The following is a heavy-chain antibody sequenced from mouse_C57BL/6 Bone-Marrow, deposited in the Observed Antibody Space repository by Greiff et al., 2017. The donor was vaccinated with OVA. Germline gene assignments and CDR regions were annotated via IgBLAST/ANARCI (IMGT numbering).Heavy chain of an antibody. CDR2: ISSGGSYP. CDR1: GFTFSSYG. D-gene: IGHD1-1*01. V-gene: IGHV5-6*02. CDR3: ASSITTVVASPFDY. J-gene: IGHJ2*01. Sequence: EVMLVESGGDLVKPGGSLKLSCAASGFTFSSYGMSWVRQTPDKRLEWVATISSGGSYPYYPDSVKGRFTISRDNAKNTLYLQMSSLKSEDTAMYYCASSITTVVASPFDYWGQGTTLTVSS.